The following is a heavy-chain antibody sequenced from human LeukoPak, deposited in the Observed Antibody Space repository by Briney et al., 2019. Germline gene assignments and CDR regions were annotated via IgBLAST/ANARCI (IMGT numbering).Heavy chain of an antibody. Sequence: PSQTLSLTCAISGDSVSINSAACNWIRQSPSRGLEWLGRTYYRSKWYNESAVSVKSRLTIYPDTSKNQVSLQVNSVTPEDTAVYYCARDEMAIDYWGQGTLVTVSS. CDR3: ARDEMAIDY. D-gene: IGHD5-24*01. J-gene: IGHJ4*02. CDR2: TYYRSKWYN. V-gene: IGHV6-1*01. CDR1: GDSVSINSAA.